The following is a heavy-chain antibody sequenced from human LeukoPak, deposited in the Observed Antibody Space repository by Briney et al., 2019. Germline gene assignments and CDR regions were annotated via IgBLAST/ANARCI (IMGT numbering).Heavy chain of an antibody. Sequence: PGGSLRLSCAASGFTFSSYAMHWVRQAPGKGLEYVSAISSNGGSTCYANSVKGRFTISRDNSKNTLYLQMGSLRAEDMAVYYCARGRYCSGGSCPGNGMDVWGQGTTVTVSS. D-gene: IGHD2-15*01. CDR1: GFTFSSYA. CDR3: ARGRYCSGGSCPGNGMDV. CDR2: ISSNGGST. J-gene: IGHJ6*02. V-gene: IGHV3-64*01.